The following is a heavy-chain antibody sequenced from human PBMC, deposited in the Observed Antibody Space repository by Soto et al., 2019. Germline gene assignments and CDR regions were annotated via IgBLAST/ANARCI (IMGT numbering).Heavy chain of an antibody. CDR3: AKAGGGFLEWFFDY. V-gene: IGHV3-30*18. CDR2: ISYDGSNK. D-gene: IGHD3-3*01. J-gene: IGHJ4*02. Sequence: QVQLVESGGGVVQPGRSLRLSCAASGFTFSSYGMHWVRQAPGKGLEWVAVISYDGSNKYYADSVKGRFTISRDNSKNSLYLQMTSLRAEDTAVYYCAKAGGGFLEWFFDYWGQGTLVTVSS. CDR1: GFTFSSYG.